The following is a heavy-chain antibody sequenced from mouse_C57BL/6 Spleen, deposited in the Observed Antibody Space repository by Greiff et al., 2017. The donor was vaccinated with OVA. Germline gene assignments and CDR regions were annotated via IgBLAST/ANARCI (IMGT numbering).Heavy chain of an antibody. CDR3: TTATVYAMDY. J-gene: IGHJ4*01. V-gene: IGHV14-4*01. Sequence: VHVKQSGAELVRPGASVKLSCTASGFNIKDDYMHWVKQRPEQGLEWIGWIDPENGDTEYASKFQGKATITADTSSNTAYLQLSSLTSEDTAVYYCTTATVYAMDYWGQGTSVTVSS. CDR1: GFNIKDDY. CDR2: IDPENGDT. D-gene: IGHD1-1*01.